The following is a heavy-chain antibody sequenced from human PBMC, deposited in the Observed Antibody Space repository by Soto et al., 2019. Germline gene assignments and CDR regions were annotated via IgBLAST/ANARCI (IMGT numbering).Heavy chain of an antibody. V-gene: IGHV4-34*01. CDR2: INHSGST. Sequence: PSETLSLTCAFYGGSFRGYYWTWIRQPPGTGLEWIGEINHSGSTNYNPSLKSRVTISVDTSKNQFSLKLTSVTAADTAVYYCARDKITGLFDYWGQGTLVTVS. CDR3: ARDKITGLFDY. J-gene: IGHJ4*02. D-gene: IGHD2-8*02. CDR1: GGSFRGYY.